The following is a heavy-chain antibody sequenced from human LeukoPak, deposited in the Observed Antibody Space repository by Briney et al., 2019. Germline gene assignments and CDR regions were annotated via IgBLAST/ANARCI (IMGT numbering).Heavy chain of an antibody. CDR1: GGSISSYY. J-gene: IGHJ4*02. V-gene: IGHV4-59*12. CDR3: ARDETWRDGYNTFPFDY. CDR2: IYYSGST. Sequence: SETLSLTCTVSGGSISSYYWSWIRQPPGKGLEWIGYIYYSGSTNYNPSLKSRVTISVDTSKNQFSLKLSSVTAADTAVYYCARDETWRDGYNTFPFDYWGQGTLVIVSS. D-gene: IGHD5-24*01.